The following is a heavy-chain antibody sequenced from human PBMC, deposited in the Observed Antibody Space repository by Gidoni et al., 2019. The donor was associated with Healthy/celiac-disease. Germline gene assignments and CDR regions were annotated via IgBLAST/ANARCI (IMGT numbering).Heavy chain of an antibody. Sequence: EVQLVESGGGLVQPGRSLRLSCAASGSTFDDYAMHWVRQAPGKGLEWVSGISWNSGSIGYADSVKGRFTISRDNAKNSLYLQMNSLRAEDTALYYCAKVAYDSSGYFDYWGQGTLVTVSS. V-gene: IGHV3-9*01. CDR3: AKVAYDSSGYFDY. J-gene: IGHJ4*02. CDR1: GSTFDDYA. D-gene: IGHD3-22*01. CDR2: ISWNSGSI.